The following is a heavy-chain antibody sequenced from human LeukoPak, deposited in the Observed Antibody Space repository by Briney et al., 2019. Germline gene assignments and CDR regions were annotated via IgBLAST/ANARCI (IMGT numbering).Heavy chain of an antibody. J-gene: IGHJ4*02. D-gene: IGHD3-22*01. CDR3: ARVDYDSSGYYFDY. CDR2: INPNSGGT. V-gene: IGHV1-2*06. CDR1: GYTFTGYY. Sequence: ASVKVSCKASGYTFTGYYMHWVRQAPGQGLEWIGRINPNSGGTSYAQKFQGRVTMTRDTSISTAYMELSRLRSDDTAVYYCARVDYDSSGYYFDYWGQGTLVTVSS.